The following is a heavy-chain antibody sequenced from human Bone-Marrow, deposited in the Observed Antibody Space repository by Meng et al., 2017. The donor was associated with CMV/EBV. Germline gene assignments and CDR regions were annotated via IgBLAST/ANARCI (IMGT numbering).Heavy chain of an antibody. V-gene: IGHV3-11*04. D-gene: IGHD3-3*01. CDR1: GFTFSNAW. J-gene: IGHJ4*02. CDR3: ARDGPTIFGAGFDY. Sequence: GESLKISCAASGFTFSNAWMSWVRQAPGKGLEWVSYISSSGSTIYYADSVKGRFTISRDNAKNSLYLQMNSLRAEDTAVYYCARDGPTIFGAGFDYWGQGPLVTVSS. CDR2: ISSSGSTI.